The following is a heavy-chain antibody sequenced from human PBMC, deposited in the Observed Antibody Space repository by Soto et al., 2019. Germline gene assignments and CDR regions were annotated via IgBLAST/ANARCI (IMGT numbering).Heavy chain of an antibody. CDR3: ARAGGRVAATPFDY. V-gene: IGHV3-21*01. J-gene: IGHJ4*02. CDR2: ISSSSSYI. CDR1: GFTFSSYS. D-gene: IGHD2-15*01. Sequence: EVQLVEAGGGLVKPGGSLRLSCAASGFTFSSYSMNWVRQAPGKGLEWVSSISSSSSYIYYADSVKGRFTISRDNDKNSLYLQMNSLRAEDTAVYYCARAGGRVAATPFDYWARYPWSPSPQ.